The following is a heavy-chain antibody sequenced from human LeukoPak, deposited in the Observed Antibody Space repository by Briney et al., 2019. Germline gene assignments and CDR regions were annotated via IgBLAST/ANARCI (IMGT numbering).Heavy chain of an antibody. V-gene: IGHV3-9*01. Sequence: GGSLRLSCAASGFTFDDYAMHWVRQAPGRGLEWVSGISWNSGSIGYADSVKGRFTISRDNAKNSLYLQMISLRAEDTAFYYCAKDSTDWYFDLWGRGTLVTVSS. CDR2: ISWNSGSI. CDR1: GFTFDDYA. CDR3: AKDSTDWYFDL. D-gene: IGHD4-17*01. J-gene: IGHJ2*01.